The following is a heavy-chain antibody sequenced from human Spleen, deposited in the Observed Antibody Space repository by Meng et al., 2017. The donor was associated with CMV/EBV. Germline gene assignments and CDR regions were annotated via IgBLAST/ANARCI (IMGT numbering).Heavy chain of an antibody. Sequence: GGSLRLSCAASGFTFSSSAMSWVRQAPGKGLEWVSAITASGGSTYHADSVRGRSTISRDNSKNTLYLQLNSLRAEDTAVYYCAKDQPSSGYALDYWGQGTLVTVSS. D-gene: IGHD5-12*01. CDR3: AKDQPSSGYALDY. CDR1: GFTFSSSA. CDR2: ITASGGST. J-gene: IGHJ4*02. V-gene: IGHV3-23*01.